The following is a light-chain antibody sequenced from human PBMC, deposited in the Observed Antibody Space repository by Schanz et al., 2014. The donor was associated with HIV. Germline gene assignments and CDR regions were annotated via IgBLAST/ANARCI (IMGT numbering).Light chain of an antibody. Sequence: QSALTQPASVSGSPGQSITISCTGTSSDVGSYNLVSWYQQYPGKAPKLMIYEISKWPSGVSNRFSGSKSGNTASLTISGLRAEDEADYYCSSYTSSSTYVFGTGTKLTVL. J-gene: IGLJ1*01. CDR3: SSYTSSSTYV. CDR2: EIS. V-gene: IGLV2-14*02. CDR1: SSDVGSYNL.